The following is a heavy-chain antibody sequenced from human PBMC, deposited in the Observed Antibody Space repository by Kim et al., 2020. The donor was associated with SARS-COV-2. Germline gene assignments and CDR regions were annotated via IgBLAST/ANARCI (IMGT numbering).Heavy chain of an antibody. CDR1: GYTFTSYA. J-gene: IGHJ4*02. Sequence: ASVKVSCKASGYTFTSYAMHWVRQAPGQRLEWMGWINTGNGNTKYSQKFQGRVTITRDTSASTAYMELSSLRSEDTAVYYCARDYQRREQWLVPVMVPDYWGQGTLVTVSS. CDR3: ARDYQRREQWLVPVMVPDY. V-gene: IGHV1-3*04. CDR2: INTGNGNT. D-gene: IGHD6-19*01.